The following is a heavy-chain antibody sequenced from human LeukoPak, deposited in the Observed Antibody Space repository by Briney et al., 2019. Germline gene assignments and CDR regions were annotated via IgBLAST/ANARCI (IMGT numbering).Heavy chain of an antibody. CDR1: GFTFTNYA. D-gene: IGHD6-13*01. CDR3: AKMQPSDY. J-gene: IGHJ4*02. Sequence: GGSLRLSCAASGFTFTNYAMSWVRQTPGKGLEWVSATVGSGPDTYHADSVKGRFTVSRDNSRNTLYLQMNSLRVEDTAVYYCAKMQPSDYWGQGTLVTVSS. V-gene: IGHV3-23*01. CDR2: TVGSGPDT.